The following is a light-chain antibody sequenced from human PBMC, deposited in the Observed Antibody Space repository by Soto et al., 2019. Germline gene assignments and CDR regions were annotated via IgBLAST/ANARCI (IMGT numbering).Light chain of an antibody. V-gene: IGLV1-44*01. CDR2: GNN. CDR1: SSNIGSYT. CDR3: AAWDDSLNGRV. Sequence: QSVLTQPPSASGTPGQTVTISCSGSSSNIGSYTVSWYQQLPGTAPKLLIYGNNQRPSGVPDRFSGSKSGTSVSLAISGLQSEDEADNFCAAWDDSLNGRVFGGGTKLTVL. J-gene: IGLJ3*02.